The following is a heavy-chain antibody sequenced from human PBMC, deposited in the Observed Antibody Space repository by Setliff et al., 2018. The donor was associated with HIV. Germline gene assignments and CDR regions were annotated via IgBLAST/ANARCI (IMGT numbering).Heavy chain of an antibody. J-gene: IGHJ4*02. Sequence: ASVKVSCKASGYTFTIYGITWVRQAPGQGLEWMGWISGHSDSRKYGQKFDGRVTLTMDTSTSTAYMELMKLTPDDTAVYYSARGWELNVWGQGTPVTVTS. CDR1: GYTFTIYG. CDR2: ISGHSDSR. CDR3: ARGWELNV. V-gene: IGHV1-18*01. D-gene: IGHD1-26*01.